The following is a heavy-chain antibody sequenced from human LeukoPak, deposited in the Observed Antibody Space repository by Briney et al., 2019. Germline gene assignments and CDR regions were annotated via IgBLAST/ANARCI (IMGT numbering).Heavy chain of an antibody. CDR3: GRDGYSYGLDY. J-gene: IGHJ4*02. CDR1: GVSISSGGYC. V-gene: IGHV4-31*03. D-gene: IGHD5-18*01. Sequence: SQTLSLTCTVSGVSISSGGYCWSWIRQHPGKGLEWIGYIYYSGSTYHNPSRKIRVTISVDTSKNQSSLKLSPVTAEDTAVYYCGRDGYSYGLDYWGQGTLVTASS. CDR2: IYYSGST.